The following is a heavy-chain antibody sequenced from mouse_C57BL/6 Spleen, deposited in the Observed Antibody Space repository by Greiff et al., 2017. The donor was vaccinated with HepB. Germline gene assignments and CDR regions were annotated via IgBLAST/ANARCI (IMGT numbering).Heavy chain of an antibody. V-gene: IGHV1-81*01. CDR1: GYTFTSYG. CDR3: ARKGTEAWFAY. CDR2: IYPRSGNT. J-gene: IGHJ3*01. Sequence: QVQLQQFGAELARPGASVKLSCKASGYTFTSYGISWVKQRTGQGLEWIGEIYPRSGNTYYNEKFKGKATLTSDKSSSTAYIELRSLTSEDSAVYFCARKGTEAWFAYWGQGTLVTVSA. D-gene: IGHD3-3*01.